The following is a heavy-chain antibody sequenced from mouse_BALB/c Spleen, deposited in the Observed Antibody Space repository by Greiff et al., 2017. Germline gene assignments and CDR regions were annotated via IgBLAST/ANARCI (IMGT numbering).Heavy chain of an antibody. D-gene: IGHD2-3*01. CDR3: TRGLLRQVWFAY. J-gene: IGHJ3*01. V-gene: IGHV1S81*02. Sequence: QVQLKESGAELMKPGASVKLSCKASGYTFTSYYMYWVKQRPGQGLEWIGEINPSNGGTNFNEKFKSKATLTVDKSSSTAYMQLSSLTSEDSAVYYCTRGLLRQVWFAYWGQGTLVTVSA. CDR2: INPSNGGT. CDR1: GYTFTSYY.